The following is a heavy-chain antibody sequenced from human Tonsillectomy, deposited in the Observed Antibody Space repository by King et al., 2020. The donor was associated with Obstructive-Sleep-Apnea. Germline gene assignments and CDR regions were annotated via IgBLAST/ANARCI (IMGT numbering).Heavy chain of an antibody. V-gene: IGHV4-59*01. CDR1: GGSISTYY. D-gene: IGHD6-25*01. CDR3: ASANGYRDAFDI. CDR2: IYYSGST. Sequence: MQLQESGPGLVKPSETLSLTCIISGGSISTYYWNWIRQPPGKGLEWIGHIYYSGSTNYNPSLKSRVIISVDTSKNQFSLKLSSVTAADTAVYYCASANGYRDAFDIWGQGTMVTVSS. J-gene: IGHJ3*02.